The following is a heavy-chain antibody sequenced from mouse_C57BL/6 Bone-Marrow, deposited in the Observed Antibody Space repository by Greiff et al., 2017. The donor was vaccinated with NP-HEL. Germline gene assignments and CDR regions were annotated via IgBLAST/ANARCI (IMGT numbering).Heavy chain of an antibody. J-gene: IGHJ2*01. D-gene: IGHD5-5*01. CDR2: IYPGDGDT. CDR1: GYAFSSSW. V-gene: IGHV1-82*01. Sequence: VQLQQSGPELVKPGASVKISCKASGYAFSSSWMNWVKQRPGKGLEWIGRIYPGDGDTNYNGKFKGKATLTADKSSSTAYMQLSSLTSEDSAVYFCARPDLPRDWGQGTTLTVSS. CDR3: ARPDLPRD.